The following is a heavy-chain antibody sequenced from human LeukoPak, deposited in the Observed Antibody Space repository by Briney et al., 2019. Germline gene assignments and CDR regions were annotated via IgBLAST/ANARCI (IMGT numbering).Heavy chain of an antibody. D-gene: IGHD5/OR15-5a*01. J-gene: IGHJ4*02. Sequence: SVKVSCKASGGTFSNNAFSWVRQPPEQGLDWMGRIIPIFATANYAQNFQGRVTITTDESTSTAYMELSSLRSEDTAVYYCARGHVDIVSTIQFDYWGQGTLVTVSS. CDR3: ARGHVDIVSTIQFDY. CDR1: GGTFSNNA. V-gene: IGHV1-69*05. CDR2: IIPIFATA.